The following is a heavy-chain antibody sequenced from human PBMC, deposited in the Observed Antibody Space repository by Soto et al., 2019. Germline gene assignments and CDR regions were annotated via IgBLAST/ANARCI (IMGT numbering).Heavy chain of an antibody. D-gene: IGHD3-22*01. CDR2: ISSNGGST. J-gene: IGHJ4*02. Sequence: QRGGSLRLSCAASGFTFSSYSMHWVRQAPGKGLEYVSAISSNGGSTYYADSVKGRFTISRDNSKNTLYLQMSSLRAEDTAVYYCVKEASSGDFDYWGQGTLVTVSS. CDR1: GFTFSSYS. CDR3: VKEASSGDFDY. V-gene: IGHV3-64D*08.